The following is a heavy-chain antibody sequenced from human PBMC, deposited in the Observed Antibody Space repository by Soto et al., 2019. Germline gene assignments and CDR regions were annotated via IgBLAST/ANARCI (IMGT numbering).Heavy chain of an antibody. J-gene: IGHJ4*02. D-gene: IGHD3-22*01. CDR3: AKGRYYDSSGYFDY. CDR2: ISYDGSNK. CDR1: GFTFSSYG. Sequence: QVQLVESGGGVVQPGRSLRLSCAASGFTFSSYGMHWVRQAPGKGLEWVAVISYDGSNKYYADSVKGRFTISRDNSKNTLYLQMNSLRAEDTDVYYCAKGRYYDSSGYFDYWGQGTLVTVSS. V-gene: IGHV3-30*18.